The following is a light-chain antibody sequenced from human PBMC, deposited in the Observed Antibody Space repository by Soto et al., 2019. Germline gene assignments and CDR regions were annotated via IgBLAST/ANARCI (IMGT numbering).Light chain of an antibody. Sequence: EIVLTHSPATLSLSPCERATLSFRATESVSTYLAWYQQKPGRAPRLLIYDASKRATGIPARFSGSGSGTGFILTISSLEPEDFAVYYCQQRSKWPITFGQGTRLEI. J-gene: IGKJ5*01. CDR2: DAS. CDR3: QQRSKWPIT. V-gene: IGKV3-11*01. CDR1: ESVSTY.